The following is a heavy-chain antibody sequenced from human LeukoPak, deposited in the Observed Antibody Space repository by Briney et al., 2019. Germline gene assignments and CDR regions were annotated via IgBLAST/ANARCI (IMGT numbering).Heavy chain of an antibody. J-gene: IGHJ4*02. CDR1: GGSISSSSYY. V-gene: IGHV4-39*01. CDR3: ASPRYYYDSSGYVVVDY. D-gene: IGHD3-22*01. CDR2: IYYSGST. Sequence: PSETLSLTCTVSGGSISSSSYYWGWIRQPPGKGLEWIGSIYYSGSTYYNPSLKIRVTISVDTSKNQFSLKLSSVTAADTAVYYCASPRYYYDSSGYVVVDYWGQGTLVTVSS.